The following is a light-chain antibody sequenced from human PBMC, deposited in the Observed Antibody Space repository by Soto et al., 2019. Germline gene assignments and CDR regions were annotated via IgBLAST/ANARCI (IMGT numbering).Light chain of an antibody. Sequence: EIVLTQSPGTLSLSPGERATLSCRAGQSVYSLYLAWYQQTPGQAPSLLISGASSRATGIPDMFSGSWSGTDFTLTISRLDPEDFAVYYCQWYSGSQTFGGGTKVEIK. V-gene: IGKV3-20*01. J-gene: IGKJ4*01. CDR3: QWYSGSQT. CDR1: QSVYSLY. CDR2: GAS.